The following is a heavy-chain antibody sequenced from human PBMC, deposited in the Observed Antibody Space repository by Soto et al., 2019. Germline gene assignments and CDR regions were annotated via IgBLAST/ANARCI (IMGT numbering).Heavy chain of an antibody. J-gene: IGHJ4*01. CDR1: XXXXXSXX. Sequence: ASXKVSCKAXXXXXXSXXXXWVRQAPGQGLEWVGRINAGNGDTKYSEKFQGRVTITRDTSARTAYMELSSLKFEDTAVYYCAGKLQAGDFXYWG. D-gene: IGHD2-15*01. CDR2: INAGNGDT. CDR3: AGKLQAGDFXY. V-gene: IGHV1-3*01.